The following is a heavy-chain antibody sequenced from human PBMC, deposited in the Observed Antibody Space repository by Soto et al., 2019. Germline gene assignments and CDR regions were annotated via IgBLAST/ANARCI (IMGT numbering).Heavy chain of an antibody. CDR3: ARGVRSITMFGVAPDAFDM. D-gene: IGHD3-3*01. J-gene: IGHJ3*02. CDR2: IYYSGST. Sequence: PLCLPWSVADGSSSGGGYYWSWIRQHPGKGLEWIGYIYYSGSTYYNPSLKSRVTISVDTSKNQFSLKLSSVTAADTAVYYCARGVRSITMFGVAPDAFDMWGQGTMVTVSS. CDR1: DGSSSGGGYY. V-gene: IGHV4-31*02.